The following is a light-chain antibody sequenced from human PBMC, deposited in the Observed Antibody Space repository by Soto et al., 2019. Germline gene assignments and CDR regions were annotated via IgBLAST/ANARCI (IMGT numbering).Light chain of an antibody. Sequence: DIVMSQSPDSLAVSLGERATIDCKSSQSLLYNSNNRNYLAWYQQKPGQPPKLLIHGASTRESGVPDRFSGSGSGTDFTLTISSLQAEDVAPYYCQQYLITPPTFGQGTKVEIK. V-gene: IGKV4-1*01. J-gene: IGKJ1*01. CDR2: GAS. CDR3: QQYLITPPT. CDR1: QSLLYNSNNRNY.